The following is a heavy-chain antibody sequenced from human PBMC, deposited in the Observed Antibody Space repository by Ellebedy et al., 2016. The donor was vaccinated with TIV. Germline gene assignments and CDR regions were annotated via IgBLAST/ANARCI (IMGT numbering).Heavy chain of an antibody. CDR3: ARNGYEDVWGSYHHDY. D-gene: IGHD3-16*02. Sequence: LSLTCAASGFTFSDSYMSWIRQAPGKGLEWVSYISITGSYTNYTDSVKGRFTISRDNAKNSLHLQMNSLRDEDTAVYYCARNGYEDVWGSYHHDYWGQGTLVTVSS. J-gene: IGHJ4*02. CDR2: ISITGSYT. CDR1: GFTFSDSY. V-gene: IGHV3-11*06.